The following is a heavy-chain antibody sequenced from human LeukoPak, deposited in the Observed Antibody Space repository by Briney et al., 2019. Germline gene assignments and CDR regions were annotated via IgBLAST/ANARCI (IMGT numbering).Heavy chain of an antibody. V-gene: IGHV3-23*01. CDR1: GLTFSSYA. D-gene: IGHD3-22*01. Sequence: RGSLRLSCAASGLTFSSYAMSWVRQAPGKGLEWVSAISGSGGSTYYADSVKGRFTISRDNSKNTLYLQMNSLRAEDTAVYYCAKAPWYYYDSSGFFNYWGQGTLVTVSS. CDR3: AKAPWYYYDSSGFFNY. CDR2: ISGSGGST. J-gene: IGHJ4*02.